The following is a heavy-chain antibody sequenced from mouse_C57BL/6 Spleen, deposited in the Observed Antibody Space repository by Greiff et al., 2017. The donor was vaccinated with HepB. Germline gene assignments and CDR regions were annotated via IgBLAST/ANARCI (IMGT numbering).Heavy chain of an antibody. CDR3: ATSTMITTTELCYFDY. D-gene: IGHD2-4*01. CDR1: GYSFTGYY. Sequence: EVKLMESGPELVKPGASVKISCKASGYSFTGYYMNWVKQSPEKSLEWIGEINPSTGGTTYNQKFKAKATLTVDKSSSTAYMQLKSLTSEDSAVYYCATSTMITTTELCYFDYWGQGTTLTVSS. J-gene: IGHJ2*01. CDR2: INPSTGGT. V-gene: IGHV1-42*01.